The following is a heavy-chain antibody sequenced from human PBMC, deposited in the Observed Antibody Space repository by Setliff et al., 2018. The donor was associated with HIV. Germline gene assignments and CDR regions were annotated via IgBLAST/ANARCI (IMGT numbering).Heavy chain of an antibody. Sequence: PSETLSLTCSVSGGSISSISYYWGWIRQPPGKGLEWIGNIYYSGNTYYNPSLKSRVTISVAMSKNQFSLKLSSVTAADTAVYYCAREIPYSFGYYFDYWGQGTLVTVSS. V-gene: IGHV4-39*02. CDR3: AREIPYSFGYYFDY. J-gene: IGHJ4*02. D-gene: IGHD5-18*01. CDR2: IYYSGNT. CDR1: GGSISSISYY.